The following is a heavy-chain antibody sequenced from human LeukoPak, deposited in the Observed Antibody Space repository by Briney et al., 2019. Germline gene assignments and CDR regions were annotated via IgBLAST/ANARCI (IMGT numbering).Heavy chain of an antibody. J-gene: IGHJ4*02. V-gene: IGHV4-4*07. Sequence: PSETLSLTCNVSGGSISSYFWTWIRQPAGKGLEWIGRIHASGTTNYNSSLKSRVSMSVDTSKNQFSLKLTSVTAAGTAVYFCARDGADVYGRAFDYWGQGTLVRVSS. CDR2: IHASGTT. CDR1: GGSISSYF. D-gene: IGHD3-10*01. CDR3: ARDGADVYGRAFDY.